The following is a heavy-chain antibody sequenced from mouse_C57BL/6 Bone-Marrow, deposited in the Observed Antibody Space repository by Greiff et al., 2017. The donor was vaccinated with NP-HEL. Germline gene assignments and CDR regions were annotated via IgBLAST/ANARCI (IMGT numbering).Heavy chain of an antibody. J-gene: IGHJ3*01. D-gene: IGHD1-1*01. CDR1: GYTFTDYA. Sequence: VKLMESGPELVRPGVSVKISCKGSGYTFTDYAMHWVKQSHAKSLEWIGVISTYYGDASYNQKFKDKATMTVDKSSSTAYMERARLTSEDSAVYYCARESLGSSCAWFAYWGQGTLVTVSA. CDR2: ISTYYGDA. CDR3: ARESLGSSCAWFAY. V-gene: IGHV1-67*01.